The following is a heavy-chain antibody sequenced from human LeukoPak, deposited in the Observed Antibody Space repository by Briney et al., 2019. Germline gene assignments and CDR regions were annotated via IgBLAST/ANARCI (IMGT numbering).Heavy chain of an antibody. V-gene: IGHV4-31*03. Sequence: PSQTLSLTCTVSGGSISSGGYYWSWIRQHPGKGLEWIGYIYYSGSTYYNPSLKSRVTISVDTSKNQFSLKLSSVTAADTAVYYCARPRSHWGDPDYWGQGTLVTVSS. CDR1: GGSISSGGYY. CDR2: IYYSGST. J-gene: IGHJ4*02. CDR3: ARPRSHWGDPDY. D-gene: IGHD7-27*01.